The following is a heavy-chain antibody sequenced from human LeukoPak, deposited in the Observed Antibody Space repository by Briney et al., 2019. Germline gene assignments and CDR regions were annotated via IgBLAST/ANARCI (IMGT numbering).Heavy chain of an antibody. CDR2: VNLQGST. CDR1: GGSISNTNW. CDR3: ARGGEYYDFWSGWRYSYYFDY. Sequence: SETLSLTCGVSGGSISNTNWWTWVRQPPGKGLEWIGEVNLQGSTNYNPSLKSRAAISVDKSENHISLKLTSVTAADTAVYYCARGGEYYDFWSGWRYSYYFDYWGQGTLVTVSS. J-gene: IGHJ4*02. V-gene: IGHV4-4*02. D-gene: IGHD3-3*01.